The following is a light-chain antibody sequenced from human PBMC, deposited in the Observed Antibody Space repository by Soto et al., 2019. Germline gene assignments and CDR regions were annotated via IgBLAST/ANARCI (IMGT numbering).Light chain of an antibody. CDR1: QSLLHSNGYNY. J-gene: IGKJ1*01. CDR3: MQALQTAWT. Sequence: DIVMTQSPLSLPVTPGEPASISCRSSQSLLHSNGYNYWDWYLQKPGQSPQLLIYLGSNRASGVPDRFSGSGSGTDFTLKISRVEAEDVGVYYCMQALQTAWTFGQGTKVDIK. V-gene: IGKV2-28*01. CDR2: LGS.